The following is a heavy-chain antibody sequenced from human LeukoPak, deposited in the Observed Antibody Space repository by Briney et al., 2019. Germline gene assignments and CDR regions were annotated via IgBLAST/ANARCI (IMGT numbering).Heavy chain of an antibody. D-gene: IGHD3-22*01. Sequence: GGSLRLSCAASGFTFSSYWMSWVRQAPGKGLEWVANIKQDGSEKYYVDSVKGRFTISRDNAKNSLYLQMNSLRAEDTAVYYCARYYYDSSGYHSLFDYWGQGTLVTVSS. CDR3: ARYYYDSSGYHSLFDY. V-gene: IGHV3-7*01. J-gene: IGHJ4*02. CDR1: GFTFSSYW. CDR2: IKQDGSEK.